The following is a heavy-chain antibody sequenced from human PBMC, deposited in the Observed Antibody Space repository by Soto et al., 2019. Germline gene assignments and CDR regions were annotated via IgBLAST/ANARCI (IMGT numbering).Heavy chain of an antibody. CDR2: FDPEDGET. CDR3: ATDYGGYCSSTSCRDAFDI. D-gene: IGHD2-2*01. CDR1: GNTPPEIS. J-gene: IGHJ3*02. Sequence: ASVKVSRKVSGNTPPEISLHWGRQAPGKGVEWMGGFDPEDGETIYAQKFQGRVTMTEDTSTDTAYMELSSLRSEDTAVYYCATDYGGYCSSTSCRDAFDIWGQGTMVTVSS. V-gene: IGHV1-24*01.